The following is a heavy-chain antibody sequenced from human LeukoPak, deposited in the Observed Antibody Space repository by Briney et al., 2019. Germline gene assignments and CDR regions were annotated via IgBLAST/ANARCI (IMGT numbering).Heavy chain of an antibody. V-gene: IGHV3-33*06. CDR3: AKDPPRRVQEVDY. CDR1: GFTFSSYG. D-gene: IGHD3-10*01. CDR2: IWYDGSSK. Sequence: PERSLRLSCAASGFTFSSYGMHWVRQAPGKGLEWMAVIWYDGSSKYYADSVKGRFTISRDDSKNTLYLQMNSLRAEDTAVYYCAKDPPRRVQEVDYWGLGTLVTVSS. J-gene: IGHJ4*02.